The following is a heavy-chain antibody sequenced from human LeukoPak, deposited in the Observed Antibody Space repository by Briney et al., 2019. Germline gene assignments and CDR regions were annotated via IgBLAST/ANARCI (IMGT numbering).Heavy chain of an antibody. CDR3: ARDGPVPAVAGT. D-gene: IGHD6-19*01. CDR1: GGSISSYY. V-gene: IGHV4-59*01. J-gene: IGHJ4*02. CDR2: IYYSGST. Sequence: PSETLSLTCTVSGGSISSYYWSWIRQPPGKGLEWIGYIYYSGSTNYNPSLKSRVTISVDTSKNQLSLKLSSVTAADTAVYYCARDGPVPAVAGTWGQGTLVTVSS.